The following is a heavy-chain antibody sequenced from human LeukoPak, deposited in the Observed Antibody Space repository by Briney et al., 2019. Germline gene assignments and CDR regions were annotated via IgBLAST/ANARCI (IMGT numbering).Heavy chain of an antibody. J-gene: IGHJ6*02. CDR2: ISNDGSNK. CDR1: GFTFSRHG. CDR3: AKDRGPYGAYGMDV. Sequence: GGSLRLSCAASGFTFSRHGMHWVRQAPGKGLEWVAVISNDGSNKYYADSVKGRFTISGDNSKNTLYLQMNSLRAEGTAVYYCAKDRGPYGAYGMDVWGQGITVTVSS. V-gene: IGHV3-30*18. D-gene: IGHD4/OR15-4a*01.